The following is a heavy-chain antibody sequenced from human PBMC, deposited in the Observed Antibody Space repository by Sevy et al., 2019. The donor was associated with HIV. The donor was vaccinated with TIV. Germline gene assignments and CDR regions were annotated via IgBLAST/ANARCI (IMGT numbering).Heavy chain of an antibody. Sequence: SETLSLTRTVSGGSISSGDYYWSWIRQPPGKGLEWIGYIYYSGSTYYNPSLKSRVTISVDTSKNQFSLKLSSVTAADTAVYYCARATGSIFGVVGTNWFDPWGQGTLVTVSS. D-gene: IGHD3-3*01. V-gene: IGHV4-30-4*01. CDR2: IYYSGST. J-gene: IGHJ5*02. CDR1: GGSISSGDYY. CDR3: ARATGSIFGVVGTNWFDP.